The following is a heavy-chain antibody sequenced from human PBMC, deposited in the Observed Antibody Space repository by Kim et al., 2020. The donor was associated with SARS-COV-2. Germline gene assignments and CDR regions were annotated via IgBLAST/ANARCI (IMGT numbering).Heavy chain of an antibody. CDR3: ARVGGSYDLDY. D-gene: IGHD1-26*01. Sequence: TEYAASGKGRFTGSREEAKNSLYLQMNSLKSEDTAMYYCARVGGSYDLDYWGQGTLVTVSS. V-gene: IGHV3-72*01. J-gene: IGHJ4*02. CDR2: T.